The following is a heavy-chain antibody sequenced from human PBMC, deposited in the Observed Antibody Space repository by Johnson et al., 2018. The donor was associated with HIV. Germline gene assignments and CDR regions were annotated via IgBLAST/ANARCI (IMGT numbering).Heavy chain of an antibody. J-gene: IGHJ3*01. D-gene: IGHD1-1*01. CDR2: ISGSGGST. V-gene: IGHV3-23*04. CDR1: GFTFSSYA. CDR3: ARDAKSSTWSQDGTDAFDV. Sequence: MLLVESGGGLVQPGGSLRLSCAASGFTFSSYAMSWVRQAPGKGLEWVSAISGSGGSTYYADSVKGRFTISRDNSKNTLYLQMNSLRAEDTAVYYCARDAKSSTWSQDGTDAFDVWGQGTMVTVSS.